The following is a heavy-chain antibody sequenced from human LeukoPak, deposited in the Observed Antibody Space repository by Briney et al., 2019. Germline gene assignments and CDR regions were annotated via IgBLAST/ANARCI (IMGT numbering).Heavy chain of an antibody. Sequence: GGSLRLSCAASGFTFSSYSMNWVRQAPGKGLEWVSSIGSSSSYIYNADSVKGRFTISRDNAKNSLYLQMNSLRAEDTAVYYCARGLRSWVTATIPGVWGKGTTVTVSS. J-gene: IGHJ6*04. V-gene: IGHV3-21*01. D-gene: IGHD2-21*02. CDR1: GFTFSSYS. CDR2: IGSSSSYI. CDR3: ARGLRSWVTATIPGV.